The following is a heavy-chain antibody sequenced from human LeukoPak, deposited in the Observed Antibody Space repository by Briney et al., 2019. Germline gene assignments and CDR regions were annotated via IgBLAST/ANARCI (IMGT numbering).Heavy chain of an antibody. Sequence: ASVKVSCKSSGYTFTSYDINWVRQAPGQGLEWMGWINPNSGGTNYAQKFQGRVTMTRDTSISTAYMELSRLRSDDTAVYYCARGIPQRITMIVVASPTDAFDIWGQGTMVTVSS. V-gene: IGHV1-2*02. CDR1: GYTFTSYD. CDR2: INPNSGGT. J-gene: IGHJ3*02. D-gene: IGHD3-22*01. CDR3: ARGIPQRITMIVVASPTDAFDI.